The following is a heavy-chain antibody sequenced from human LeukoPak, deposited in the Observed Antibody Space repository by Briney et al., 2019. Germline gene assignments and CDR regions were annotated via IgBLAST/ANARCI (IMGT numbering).Heavy chain of an antibody. V-gene: IGHV1-69*06. CDR3: ARSIAVAAPFDY. J-gene: IGHJ4*02. Sequence: ASVKVSCKASGGTFSSYAISWVRQAPGQGLEWMGRIIPIFGTANYAQKFQGRVTITADKSTSTAYMELSSLRSEDTAVYYCARSIAVAAPFDYWGQGTLVTVSS. D-gene: IGHD6-19*01. CDR2: IIPIFGTA. CDR1: GGTFSSYA.